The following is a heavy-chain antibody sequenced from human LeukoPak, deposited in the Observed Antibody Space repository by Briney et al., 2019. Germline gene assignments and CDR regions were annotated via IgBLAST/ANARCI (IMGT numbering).Heavy chain of an antibody. CDR3: ARGGRDGMDV. CDR1: GYSFTSYG. D-gene: IGHD3-10*01. V-gene: IGHV1-18*01. J-gene: IGHJ6*02. CDR2: VSAYDGST. Sequence: ASVKVSCKASGYSFTSYGFTWVRRAPGQGLEWMGWVSAYDGSTNYAQKIRGSVTMNTDAFKNTVYMEVRRLGFDGAGVYLCARGGRDGMDVWGQGTKVTVSS.